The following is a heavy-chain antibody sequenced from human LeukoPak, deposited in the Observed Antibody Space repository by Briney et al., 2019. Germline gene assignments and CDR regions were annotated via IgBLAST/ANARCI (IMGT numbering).Heavy chain of an antibody. V-gene: IGHV6-1*01. J-gene: IGHJ5*02. Sequence: SQTLSLTCAISGDSVSSNSAAWNWIRQSPSRGLEWLGRTYYRSKWYNDYAVSVKSRITINPDTSKNQFSLQLNSVTPEDTAVHYCARDLGHGAAAANNWFDPWGQGTLVTVSS. CDR3: ARDLGHGAAAANNWFDP. CDR2: TYYRSKWYN. D-gene: IGHD6-13*01. CDR1: GDSVSSNSAA.